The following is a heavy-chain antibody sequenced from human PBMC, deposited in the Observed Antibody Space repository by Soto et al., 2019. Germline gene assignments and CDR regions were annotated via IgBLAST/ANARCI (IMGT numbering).Heavy chain of an antibody. J-gene: IGHJ1*01. Sequence: QLQLQESGPGLVKPSETLSLTCTVSGGSISSSSYYWGWIRQPPGKGLEWIGSIYYSGSTYYNPSLTSRVTISVDTSKNQFSLKLSSVTAADTAVYYCARRIYCSGGSCLEYFQHWGQGTLVTVSS. V-gene: IGHV4-39*01. CDR1: GGSISSSSYY. CDR3: ARRIYCSGGSCLEYFQH. D-gene: IGHD2-15*01. CDR2: IYYSGST.